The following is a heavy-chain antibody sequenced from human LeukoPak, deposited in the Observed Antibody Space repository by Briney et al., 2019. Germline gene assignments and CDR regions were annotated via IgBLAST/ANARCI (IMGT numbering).Heavy chain of an antibody. CDR1: GFTFSSHW. Sequence: PGGSLRLSCTASGFTFSSHWMTWVRQPPGKGLEWVANIKQDGTDKYYVDSVKGRFTISRDNAKNLLYLQMNSLRAEDTAVYYCAREKLDTRGYVDYWGQGTLVTVSS. CDR3: AREKLDTRGYVDY. J-gene: IGHJ4*02. CDR2: IKQDGTDK. D-gene: IGHD3-22*01. V-gene: IGHV3-7*01.